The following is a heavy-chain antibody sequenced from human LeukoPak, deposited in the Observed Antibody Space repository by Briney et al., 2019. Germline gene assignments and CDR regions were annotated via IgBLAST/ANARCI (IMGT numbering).Heavy chain of an antibody. CDR3: AKDLYGDYGGVDH. J-gene: IGHJ4*02. Sequence: PGGSLRLSCAASGFTFTTYAMNWVRQAPGKGLEWVSAIINSGGSTYYADSVKGRFTISRDNSKNTLYLQMNSLRAEDTAVYYCAKDLYGDYGGVDHWGQGTLVTVS. CDR1: GFTFTTYA. D-gene: IGHD4-17*01. V-gene: IGHV3-23*01. CDR2: IINSGGST.